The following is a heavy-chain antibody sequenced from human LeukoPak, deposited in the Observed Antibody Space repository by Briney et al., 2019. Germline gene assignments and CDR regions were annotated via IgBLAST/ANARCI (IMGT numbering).Heavy chain of an antibody. J-gene: IGHJ4*02. CDR2: IKQDGSEK. CDR3: ATINSAYDYVWGSYRYMAY. Sequence: GGSLRLSCAASGFTFSSDWMSWVRQAPGKGLEWVGNIKQDGSEKYYVDSVKGRFTISRDNAKNSLYLQMNSLRAEDTAVYYCATINSAYDYVWGSYRYMAYWGQGTLVTVSS. V-gene: IGHV3-7*01. CDR1: GFTFSSDW. D-gene: IGHD3-16*02.